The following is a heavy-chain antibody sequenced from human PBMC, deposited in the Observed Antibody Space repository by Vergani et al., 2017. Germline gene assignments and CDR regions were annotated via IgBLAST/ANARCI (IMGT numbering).Heavy chain of an antibody. Sequence: QVKLQESGPGLVKPSETLSLTCTVSGGSISSSSYYWGWIRQPPGKGLEWIGSIYYSGSTYYNPSLKSRVTISVDTSKNQFSLKLSSVTAADTAVYYCARRLITTDAFDIWGQGTMVTVSS. J-gene: IGHJ3*02. CDR2: IYYSGST. CDR1: GGSISSSSYY. V-gene: IGHV4-39*01. CDR3: ARRLITTDAFDI. D-gene: IGHD3-22*01.